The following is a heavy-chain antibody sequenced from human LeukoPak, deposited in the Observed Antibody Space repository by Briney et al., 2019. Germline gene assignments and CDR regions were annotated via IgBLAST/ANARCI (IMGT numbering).Heavy chain of an antibody. J-gene: IGHJ4*02. CDR3: ARDQYDTWSRRGNFDS. Sequence: GGSLRLSCTASGFSFSGHWMHWARQLPGKGLVWVSRISPTGSTTSYVDSVKGRFTISRDNTKNSLYLQMNSLRAEDTAVFYCARDQYDTWSRRGNFDSWGQGTLVIVSS. D-gene: IGHD3-3*01. CDR1: GFSFSGHW. V-gene: IGHV3-74*01. CDR2: ISPTGSTT.